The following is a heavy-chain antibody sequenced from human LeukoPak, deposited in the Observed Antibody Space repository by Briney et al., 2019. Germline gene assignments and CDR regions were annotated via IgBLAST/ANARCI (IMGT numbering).Heavy chain of an antibody. CDR1: GFTFTTYW. CDR3: VTYSTGLYKGLEF. D-gene: IGHD2-8*02. V-gene: IGHV3-7*03. CDR2: INQDGTDK. Sequence: PGGSLRLSCAASGFTFTTYWMSWIRQAPGKGLEWVANINQDGTDKYYVDSVKGQFTFSRDNAQNSLYLQMSSLRVEDTAVYYCVTYSTGLYKGLEFWGQGTQVTVSS. J-gene: IGHJ4*02.